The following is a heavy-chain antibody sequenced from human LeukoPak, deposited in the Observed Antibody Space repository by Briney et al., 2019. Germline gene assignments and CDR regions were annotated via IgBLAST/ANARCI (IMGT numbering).Heavy chain of an antibody. Sequence: ASVEVSCKASGYTFTSYDINWVRQATGQGLEWMGWMNPNSGNTGYAQKFQGRVTMTRNTSISTAYMELSSLRSEDTAVYYCARGLRCSGGSCYLLDYWGQGTLVTVSS. CDR2: MNPNSGNT. V-gene: IGHV1-8*01. CDR3: ARGLRCSGGSCYLLDY. D-gene: IGHD2-15*01. CDR1: GYTFTSYD. J-gene: IGHJ4*02.